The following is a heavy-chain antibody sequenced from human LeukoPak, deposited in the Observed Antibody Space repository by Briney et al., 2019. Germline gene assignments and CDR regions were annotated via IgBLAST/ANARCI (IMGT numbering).Heavy chain of an antibody. CDR3: TSRYCSGGSCSADY. J-gene: IGHJ4*02. CDR2: IYYSGTT. V-gene: IGHV4-39*01. Sequence: PSETLSLTCTVSGGSISSSSYYWGWIRQPPGKGLEGIGSIYYSGTTYYNPSLQSRVTISVDTSKNKSYLKLSSVTAADTAVYYCTSRYCSGGSCSADYWRQGTLVTVSS. CDR1: GGSISSSSYY. D-gene: IGHD2-15*01.